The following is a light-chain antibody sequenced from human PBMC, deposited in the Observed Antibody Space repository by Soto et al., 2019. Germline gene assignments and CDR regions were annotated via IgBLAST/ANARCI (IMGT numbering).Light chain of an antibody. Sequence: IVLTQSPVTLSLSPGDIATLSCKASQSVRSTYLGWYQQKPGQAPRLLIYGASSRATGIPDRFSGSRSGAEFTLTISSLQSEDFAVYYCQHYNNWPLTFGGGTKVDIK. J-gene: IGKJ4*01. CDR3: QHYNNWPLT. CDR2: GAS. CDR1: QSVRSTY. V-gene: IGKV3D-15*01.